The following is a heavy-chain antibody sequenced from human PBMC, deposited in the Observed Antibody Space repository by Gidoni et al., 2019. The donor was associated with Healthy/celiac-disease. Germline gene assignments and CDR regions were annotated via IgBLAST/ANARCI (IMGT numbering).Heavy chain of an antibody. Sequence: QVQLVESGGGVVQPGRSLRLSCAASGFTFSSYCMHWVRQAPGKGLEWVAVISYDGSNKYYADSVKGRFTISRDNSKNTLYLQMNSLRAEDTAVYYCAKELPDFHIVGVPGAFDIWGQGTMVTVSS. J-gene: IGHJ3*02. CDR3: AKELPDFHIVGVPGAFDI. D-gene: IGHD1-26*01. CDR2: ISYDGSNK. CDR1: GFTFSSYC. V-gene: IGHV3-30*18.